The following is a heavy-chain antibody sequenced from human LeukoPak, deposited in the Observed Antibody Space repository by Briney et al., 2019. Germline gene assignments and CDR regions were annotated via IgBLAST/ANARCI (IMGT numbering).Heavy chain of an antibody. Sequence: PSETLSLTCTVSGGSISSYYWSWIRQPAGKGLEWIGRIYTSGSTNYNPSLKSRVTMSVDTSKNQISLKLTSVTAADTAVYYCARDRISAVVDAFDIWGQGTMVTVSS. V-gene: IGHV4-4*07. CDR2: IYTSGST. CDR1: GGSISSYY. D-gene: IGHD2/OR15-2a*01. J-gene: IGHJ3*02. CDR3: ARDRISAVVDAFDI.